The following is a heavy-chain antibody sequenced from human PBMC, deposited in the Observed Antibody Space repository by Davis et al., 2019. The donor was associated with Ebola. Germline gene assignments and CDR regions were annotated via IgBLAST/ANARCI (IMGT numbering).Heavy chain of an antibody. CDR2: TSSSGSSI. J-gene: IGHJ6*04. CDR3: ARGGYDFWSGTYYYGMDV. V-gene: IGHV3-11*04. CDR1: GFSFSAYY. Sequence: PGGSLRLSCAASGFSFSAYYMSWIRQAPGKGLECVSYTSSSGSSIYYADSVKGRFTISRDNSKNTLYLQMNSLRDEDTAVYYCARGGYDFWSGTYYYGMDVWGKGTTVTVSS. D-gene: IGHD3-3*01.